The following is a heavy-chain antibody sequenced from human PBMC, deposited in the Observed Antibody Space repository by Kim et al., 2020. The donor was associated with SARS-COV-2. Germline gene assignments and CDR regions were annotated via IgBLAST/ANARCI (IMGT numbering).Heavy chain of an antibody. Sequence: ASVKVSCKASGYTFTGYYMHWVRRAPGQGLEWMGRINPNSGGTNYAQKFQGRVTMTRDTSISTAYMELSRLRSDDTAVYYCAREGGKLLRFLEWDRGDAFDIWGQGTMVTVSS. V-gene: IGHV1-2*06. CDR2: INPNSGGT. CDR1: GYTFTGYY. CDR3: AREGGKLLRFLEWDRGDAFDI. J-gene: IGHJ3*02. D-gene: IGHD3-3*01.